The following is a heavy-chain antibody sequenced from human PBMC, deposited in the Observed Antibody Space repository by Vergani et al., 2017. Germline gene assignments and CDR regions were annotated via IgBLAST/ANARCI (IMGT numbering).Heavy chain of an antibody. J-gene: IGHJ5*02. V-gene: IGHV1-69*13. CDR2: IIPIFGTA. CDR3: ARERRSGSTSPWGVDP. D-gene: IGHD2-2*01. CDR1: GYTFTSYG. Sequence: QVQLVQSGAEVKKPGASVKVSCKASGYTFTSYGISWVRQAPGQGLEWMGWIIPIFGTANYAQKFQGRVTITADESTSTAYMELSSLRSEDTAVYYCARERRSGSTSPWGVDPWGQGTLVTVSS.